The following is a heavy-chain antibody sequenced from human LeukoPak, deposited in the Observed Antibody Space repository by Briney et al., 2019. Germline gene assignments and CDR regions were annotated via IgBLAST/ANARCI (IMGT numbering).Heavy chain of an antibody. Sequence: ASVKVSCKASGYTFTSYGISWVRQAPGQGLEWMGWISAYNDNTNYAQKLQGRVTLTTDTSTTTTYMELRSLRSDDTAVYYCARTMVVVATSHYDYWGQGTLVTVSS. CDR2: ISAYNDNT. CDR1: GYTFTSYG. D-gene: IGHD2-15*01. V-gene: IGHV1-18*01. J-gene: IGHJ4*02. CDR3: ARTMVVVATSHYDY.